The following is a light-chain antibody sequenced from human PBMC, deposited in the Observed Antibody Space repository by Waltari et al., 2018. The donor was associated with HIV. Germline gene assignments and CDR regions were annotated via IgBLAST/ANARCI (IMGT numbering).Light chain of an antibody. J-gene: IGKJ5*01. Sequence: EILMTQSPATLSVSPGERATLSCSASPTIRSNFAWYQQKPGQAPRLLLYDASTRATGIPARFSGSGSGTEFTLTITSLQSEDFAVYYCQQYNNWPPITFGQGTRLEIK. V-gene: IGKV3-15*01. CDR2: DAS. CDR3: QQYNNWPPIT. CDR1: PTIRSN.